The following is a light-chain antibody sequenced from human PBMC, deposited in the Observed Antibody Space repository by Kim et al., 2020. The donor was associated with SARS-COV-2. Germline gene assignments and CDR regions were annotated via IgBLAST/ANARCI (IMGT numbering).Light chain of an antibody. V-gene: IGLV1-40*01. Sequence: GVTISGTGSSSNSGAGYDVHWYQQLPGTAPKLLIYANSNRPSGVPDRFSGSKSGTSASLAITGLQAEDEADYYCQSYDSSLSTLVFGGGTQLTVL. J-gene: IGLJ2*01. CDR2: ANS. CDR1: SSNSGAGYD. CDR3: QSYDSSLSTLV.